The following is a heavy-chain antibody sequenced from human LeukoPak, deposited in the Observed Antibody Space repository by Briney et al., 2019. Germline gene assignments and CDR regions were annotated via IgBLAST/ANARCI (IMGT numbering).Heavy chain of an antibody. V-gene: IGHV1-18*01. CDR1: GYTFTSYG. CDR2: ISAYNGNT. CDR3: ARDLFPGYSSGWSSY. Sequence: GASVKVSCKASGYTFTSYGISWVRQAPGQGLEWMGWISAYNGNTNYAQKLQGRVTMTTDTSTSTAYMELRSLRSDDTAVYYCARDLFPGYSSGWSSYWGQGTLVTVSS. D-gene: IGHD6-19*01. J-gene: IGHJ4*02.